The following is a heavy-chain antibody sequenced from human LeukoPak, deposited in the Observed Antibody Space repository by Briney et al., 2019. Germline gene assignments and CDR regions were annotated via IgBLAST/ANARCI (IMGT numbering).Heavy chain of an antibody. D-gene: IGHD5-12*01. J-gene: IGHJ4*02. V-gene: IGHV1-2*02. CDR1: GYTFTGYY. Sequence: ASVKVSCKASGYTFTGYYIHWVRQAPGQGLEWMGWINPNSGGTNYEQKFEGRVTMTRDTSISTAYMELSRLRSDDTAVYYCGMISTYDSPGSDYWGQGTLVTVSS. CDR2: INPNSGGT. CDR3: GMISTYDSPGSDY.